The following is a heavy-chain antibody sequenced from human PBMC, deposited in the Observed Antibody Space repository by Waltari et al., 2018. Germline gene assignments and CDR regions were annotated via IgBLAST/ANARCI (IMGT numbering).Heavy chain of an antibody. CDR2: ITHNLGTE. CDR3: VRRLSVGWWFDP. J-gene: IGHJ5*02. V-gene: IGHV1-69*05. CDR1: GGNLNTNA. Sequence: QLVQSGAEVKKPGSSVKVSCKATGGNLNTNAINWVRQAPGQGLEWMGGITHNLGTEKLAQKFQGRVKIKMDEATSTAYMELNRLTSEDTAVYFCVRRLSVGWWFDPWSQGTLVTVS. D-gene: IGHD1-26*01.